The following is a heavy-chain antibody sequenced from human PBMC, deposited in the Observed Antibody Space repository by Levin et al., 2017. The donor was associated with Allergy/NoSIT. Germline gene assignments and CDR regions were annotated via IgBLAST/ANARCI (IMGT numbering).Heavy chain of an antibody. Sequence: SVKVSCKASGGTFSSYTISWVRQAPGQGLEWMGRIIPILGIANYAQKFQGRVTITADKSTSTAYMELSSLRSEDTAVYYCARATYYYDSSGYYPNHYYFDYWGQGTLVTVSS. J-gene: IGHJ4*02. D-gene: IGHD3-22*01. V-gene: IGHV1-69*02. CDR2: IIPILGIA. CDR1: GGTFSSYT. CDR3: ARATYYYDSSGYYPNHYYFDY.